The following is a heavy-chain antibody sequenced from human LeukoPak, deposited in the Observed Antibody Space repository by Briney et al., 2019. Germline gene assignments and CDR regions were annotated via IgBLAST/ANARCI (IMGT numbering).Heavy chain of an antibody. CDR2: ISWNSGSI. Sequence: GRSLRLSCAASGFTFDDYAMHWVRQAPGKGLEWVSGISWNSGSIGYADSVKGRFTISRDNAKNSLYLQMNSLRAEDTALYYCAKEAIAATGFDYWGQGTLVTVSS. CDR1: GFTFDDYA. J-gene: IGHJ4*02. CDR3: AKEAIAATGFDY. V-gene: IGHV3-9*01. D-gene: IGHD6-13*01.